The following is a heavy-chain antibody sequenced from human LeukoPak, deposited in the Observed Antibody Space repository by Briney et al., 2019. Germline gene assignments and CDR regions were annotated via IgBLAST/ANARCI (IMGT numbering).Heavy chain of an antibody. V-gene: IGHV4-34*01. CDR2: INHSGST. J-gene: IGHJ4*02. CDR3: ARGPEMYSSSWYDY. CDR1: GGSFSGYY. D-gene: IGHD6-13*01. Sequence: SETLSLTCAVYGGSFSGYYWSWIRQPPGKGLEWIGEINHSGSTNYNPSLKSRVTISVDTSKNQFSLKLSSVTAADTAVYYCARGPEMYSSSWYDYWGQGTLVTVSS.